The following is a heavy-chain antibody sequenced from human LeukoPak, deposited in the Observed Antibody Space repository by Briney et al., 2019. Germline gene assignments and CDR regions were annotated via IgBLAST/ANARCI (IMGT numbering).Heavy chain of an antibody. CDR3: ARAYYYDSSGRFDY. CDR2: INPNSGGT. D-gene: IGHD3-22*01. Sequence: ASVKVSCKASGYTFTNYDINWVRQATGQGLEWMGRINPNSGGTNYAQKFQGRVTMTRDTSISTAYMELSRLRSDDTAVYYCARAYYYDSSGRFDYWGQGTLVTVSS. J-gene: IGHJ4*02. CDR1: GYTFTNYD. V-gene: IGHV1-2*06.